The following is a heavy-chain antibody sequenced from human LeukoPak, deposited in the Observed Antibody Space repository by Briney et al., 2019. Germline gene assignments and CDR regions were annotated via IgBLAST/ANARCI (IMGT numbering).Heavy chain of an antibody. V-gene: IGHV3-53*01. J-gene: IGHJ4*02. CDR2: IYSAGGT. D-gene: IGHD2-2*01. Sequence: GGSLRLSCAASGFIVSSNYMNWVRQAPGKGLECVSVIYSAGGTYYADSVKGRFTISRDNSKNTLYLQMNSLRAEDTAVYYCAKDQVEYQPWAFDYWGQGTLVTVSS. CDR1: GFIVSSNY. CDR3: AKDQVEYQPWAFDY.